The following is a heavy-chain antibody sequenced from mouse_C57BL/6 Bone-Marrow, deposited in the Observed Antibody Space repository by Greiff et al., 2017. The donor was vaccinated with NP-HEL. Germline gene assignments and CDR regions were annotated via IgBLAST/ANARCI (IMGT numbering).Heavy chain of an antibody. CDR2: IDPETGGT. V-gene: IGHV1-15*01. J-gene: IGHJ3*01. CDR3: TRPNWDWFAY. Sequence: VKLQESGAELVRPGASVTLSCKASGYTFTDYEMHWVKQTPVHGLEWIGAIDPETGGTAYNQKFKGKAILTADKSSSTAYMELRSLTSEDSAVYYCTRPNWDWFAYWGQGTLVTVSA. D-gene: IGHD4-1*01. CDR1: GYTFTDYE.